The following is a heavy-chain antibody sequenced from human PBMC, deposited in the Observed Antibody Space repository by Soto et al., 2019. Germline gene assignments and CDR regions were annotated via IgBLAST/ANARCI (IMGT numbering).Heavy chain of an antibody. J-gene: IGHJ5*02. CDR2: IYYSGST. V-gene: IGHV4-31*03. Sequence: QVQLQESGPGLVKPSQTLSLTCTVSGGSISSGGYYWSWIRQHPGKGLEWIGYIYYSGSTYYNPSLKSRVTISVDTSKNQFSLKLSSETAADTAVYYCARDLGGTRNNWFDPWGQGTLVTVSS. D-gene: IGHD2-15*01. CDR1: GGSISSGGYY. CDR3: ARDLGGTRNNWFDP.